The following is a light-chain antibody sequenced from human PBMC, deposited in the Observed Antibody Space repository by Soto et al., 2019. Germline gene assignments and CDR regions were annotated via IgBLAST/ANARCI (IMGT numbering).Light chain of an antibody. CDR1: QTLNSSY. CDR3: QQSGNSGT. Sequence: DIILTRSPGTRSWSPGGIGTACGRASQTLNSSYLAWCQQRPGQAPRLLIYGASTRATGIPDRFSGSGSGTDFTLTISSLETEDFAVYYCQQSGNSGTFGQGTKVDIK. V-gene: IGKV3-20*01. J-gene: IGKJ1*01. CDR2: GAS.